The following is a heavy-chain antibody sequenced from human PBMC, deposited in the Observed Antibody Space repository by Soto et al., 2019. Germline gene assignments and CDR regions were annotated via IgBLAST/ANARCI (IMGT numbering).Heavy chain of an antibody. V-gene: IGHV1-18*01. CDR3: ARDLTIVPATHPRLENYGMDV. CDR2: ISPYNGHT. CDR1: GYSFTSYG. J-gene: IGHJ6*02. D-gene: IGHD2-2*01. Sequence: QVQLVQSAGEVKKPGASVKVSCKASGYSFTSYGISWVRRAPGQGREWMGWISPYNGHTQFVERFQGRVTMTTDTSTKTAYMELRNLRSDDTAHYYCARDLTIVPATHPRLENYGMDVWGQGTTVIVSS.